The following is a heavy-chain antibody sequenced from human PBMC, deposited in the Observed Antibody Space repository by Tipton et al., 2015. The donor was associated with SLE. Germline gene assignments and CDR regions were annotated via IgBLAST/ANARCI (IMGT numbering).Heavy chain of an antibody. D-gene: IGHD6-19*01. CDR2: ISAYNGNT. J-gene: IGHJ4*02. V-gene: IGHV1-18*01. CDR3: ARATCAARYSSGWYDY. Sequence: QLVQSGAEVKKPGASVKVSCKAPGYTFTSYGISWVRQAPGQGLEWMGWISAYNGNTNYAQKLQGRVTMTTDTSTSTAYMELRSLRSDDTAVYYCARATCAARYSSGWYDYWGQGTLVTVSS. CDR1: GYTFTSYG.